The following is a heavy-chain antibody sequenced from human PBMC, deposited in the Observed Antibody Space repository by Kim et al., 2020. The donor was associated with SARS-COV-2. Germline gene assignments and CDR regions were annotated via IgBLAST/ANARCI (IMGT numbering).Heavy chain of an antibody. V-gene: IGHV3-23*01. J-gene: IGHJ4*02. Sequence: DSVKGRFTIARDNARNKLYLQMNRLRAEDTAVYYCGKLKSSSDPSSPFDDWGQGTLVTVSS. D-gene: IGHD3-22*01. CDR3: GKLKSSSDPSSPFDD.